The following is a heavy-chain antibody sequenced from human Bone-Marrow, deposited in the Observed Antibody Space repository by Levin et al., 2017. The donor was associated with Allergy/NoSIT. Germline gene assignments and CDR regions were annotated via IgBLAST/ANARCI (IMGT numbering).Heavy chain of an antibody. CDR3: AAGRLHLGELLE. V-gene: IGHV4-31*03. CDR2: IHNSVTT. D-gene: IGHD3-16*01. J-gene: IGHJ4*02. CDR1: GGSIRSDGYL. Sequence: KTSETLSLTCNVSGGSIRSDGYLWTWIRQHPGKGLEWIGYIHNSVTTYYSPSLKSRVSMSLDTSKNQFSLRLSSVSAADTAVYYCAAGRLHLGELLEWGQGTLVTVSS.